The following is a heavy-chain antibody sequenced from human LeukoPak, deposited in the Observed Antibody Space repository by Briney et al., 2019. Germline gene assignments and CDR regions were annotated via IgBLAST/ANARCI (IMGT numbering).Heavy chain of an antibody. Sequence: SSQTLSLTCAVSGVSISSGGYSWSWIRQPPGKGLEWIGYIYHSGSTYYNPSLKSRVTISVDRSKNQFSLKLSSVTAADTAVYYCARVSGYSYGYFDYWGQGTLVTVSS. D-gene: IGHD5-18*01. J-gene: IGHJ4*02. CDR1: GVSISSGGYS. V-gene: IGHV4-30-2*01. CDR3: ARVSGYSYGYFDY. CDR2: IYHSGST.